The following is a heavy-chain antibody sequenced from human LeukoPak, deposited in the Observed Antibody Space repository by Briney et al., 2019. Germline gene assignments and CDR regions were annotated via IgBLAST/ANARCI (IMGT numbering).Heavy chain of an antibody. CDR3: AITYDFWSGYSRGAFDI. CDR1: GYTFTSYD. Sequence: ASVKVSCKASGYTFTSYDINWVRQATGQGLEWMGWMNPNSGNTGYAQKFQGRVTITRNTSISTAYMELSSLRSEDTSVYYCAITYDFWSGYSRGAFDIWGQGTMVTVSS. J-gene: IGHJ3*02. V-gene: IGHV1-8*03. D-gene: IGHD3-3*01. CDR2: MNPNSGNT.